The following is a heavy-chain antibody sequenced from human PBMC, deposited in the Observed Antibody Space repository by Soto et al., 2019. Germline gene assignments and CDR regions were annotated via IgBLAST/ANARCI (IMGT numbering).Heavy chain of an antibody. D-gene: IGHD3-10*01. V-gene: IGHV3-30*18. J-gene: IGHJ6*02. Sequence: GGSLRLSCAASGFSFSSYGMHWVRQAPGKGLEWVALISYDGSNKYYADSVKGRFTISRDNSKNTLYLQMNSLRADDTAVYYWAKALYYGSRNSPYYGMDVWGQGTTVTVSS. CDR1: GFSFSSYG. CDR3: AKALYYGSRNSPYYGMDV. CDR2: ISYDGSNK.